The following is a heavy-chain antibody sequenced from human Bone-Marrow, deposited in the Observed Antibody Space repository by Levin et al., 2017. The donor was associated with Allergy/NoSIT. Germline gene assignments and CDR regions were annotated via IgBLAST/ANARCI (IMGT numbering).Heavy chain of an antibody. CDR2: IFHSGTT. D-gene: IGHD5-18*01. Sequence: SETLSLTCTVSNGSISSYYWSWIRQPPGKRLEWIGYIFHSGTTNYNPSPKSRVTISIDVSKNQFSLKLSSVTAADTAMYYCAGHGGPTSLYGHGYVRYGLDVWDRGTTVTVSS. CDR1: NGSISSYY. V-gene: IGHV4-59*08. CDR3: AGHGGPTSLYGHGYVRYGLDV. J-gene: IGHJ6*02.